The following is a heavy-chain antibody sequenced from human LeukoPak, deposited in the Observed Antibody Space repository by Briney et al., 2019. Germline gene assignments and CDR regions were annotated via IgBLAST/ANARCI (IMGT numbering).Heavy chain of an antibody. J-gene: IGHJ5*02. V-gene: IGHV4-30-2*01. CDR2: IYHSGST. Sequence: SETLSLTCTVSGGSISSGGYHWSWIRQPPGKGLEWIGYIYHSGSTYYNPSLKSRVTISVDRSKNQFSLKLSSVTAADTAVYYCARIIVATIGIGEQQLVRWFDPWGQGTLVTVSS. CDR1: GGSISSGGYH. D-gene: IGHD5-12*01. CDR3: ARIIVATIGIGEQQLVRWFDP.